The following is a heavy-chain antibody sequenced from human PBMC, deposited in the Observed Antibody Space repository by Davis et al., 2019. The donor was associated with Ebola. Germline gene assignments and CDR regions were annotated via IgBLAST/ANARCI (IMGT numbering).Heavy chain of an antibody. CDR2: IYYSGST. Sequence: PSETLSLTCTVSGGSVSSGSYYWSWIRQPPGKGLEWIGYIYYSGSTNYNPSLKSRVTISVDTSKNQFSLKLSSVTAADTAVYYCATLGGATDYYYGMDVWGQGTTVTVSS. J-gene: IGHJ6*02. V-gene: IGHV4-61*01. CDR3: ATLGGATDYYYGMDV. CDR1: GGSVSSGSYY. D-gene: IGHD1-26*01.